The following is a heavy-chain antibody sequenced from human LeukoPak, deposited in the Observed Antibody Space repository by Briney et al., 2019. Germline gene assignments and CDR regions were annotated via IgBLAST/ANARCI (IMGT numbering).Heavy chain of an antibody. CDR2: ISSGGNNI. CDR1: GFTFSSYE. D-gene: IGHD3-10*01. J-gene: IGHJ4*02. CDR3: GRTMTYGSGSPYNPFDY. Sequence: GGSLRLSCAASGFTFSSYEMNWVSQDPGMGLEWVSYISSGGNNIYYADSVKGRFTISRDNAKNSLYLQMNSLRAEDTAVYYCGRTMTYGSGSPYNPFDYWGQGTLVAVSS. V-gene: IGHV3-48*03.